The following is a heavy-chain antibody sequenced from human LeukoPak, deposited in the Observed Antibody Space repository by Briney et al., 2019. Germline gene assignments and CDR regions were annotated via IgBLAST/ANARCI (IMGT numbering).Heavy chain of an antibody. V-gene: IGHV4-59*01. CDR1: GGSFSSYY. D-gene: IGHD6-13*01. J-gene: IGHJ4*02. CDR3: ARVSVIAAAALHFDN. Sequence: SETLSLTCTVSGGSFSSYYWSWLRQPPGKEPQWMGYINYSGRTNYNPSLSSRVTISVDTSKNQFSLKLNSLTAADTAMYYCARVSVIAAAALHFDNWGQGTLVTVSS. CDR2: INYSGRT.